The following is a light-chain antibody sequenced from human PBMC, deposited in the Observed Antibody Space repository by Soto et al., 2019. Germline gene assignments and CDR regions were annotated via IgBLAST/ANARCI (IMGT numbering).Light chain of an antibody. V-gene: IGLV3-1*01. CDR1: KLGDKY. CDR3: QAWDSSTVV. J-gene: IGLJ2*01. Sequence: YELTQPPAVSVSPGQTASITCSGDKLGDKYACWYQQKPGQSPVLVIYQETKRPSGIPERFSGSNSGNTATLTISGTQAMDEADYYCQAWDSSTVVFGGGTKLTVL. CDR2: QET.